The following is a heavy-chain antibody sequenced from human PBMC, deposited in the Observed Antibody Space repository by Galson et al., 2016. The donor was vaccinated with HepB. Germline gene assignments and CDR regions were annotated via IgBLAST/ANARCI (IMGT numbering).Heavy chain of an antibody. CDR2: IYSGGDT. D-gene: IGHD4-17*01. V-gene: IGHV3-66*02. CDR3: ARDPGLRNGMGG. CDR1: GFTFSNYN. Sequence: SLRLSCAASGFTFSNYNMNWVRQAPGKELEWVSVIYSGGDTYYADSVKGRFTISRDNSKNTLYLQMSSLRTEDTAVYFCARDPGLRNGMGGWGKGTTVTVSS. J-gene: IGHJ6*04.